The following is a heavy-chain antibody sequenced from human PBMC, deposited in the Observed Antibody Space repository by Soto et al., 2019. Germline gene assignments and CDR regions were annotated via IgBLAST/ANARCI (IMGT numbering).Heavy chain of an antibody. CDR3: ARHGARAMASTYYYYGMDV. Sequence: VESLKISCKGSGYSFTSYWISWVRQMPGKGLEWMGRIDPSDSYTNYSPSFQGHVTISADKSISTAYLQWSSLKASDTAMYYCARHGARAMASTYYYYGMDVWGQGTTVTVSS. CDR2: IDPSDSYT. D-gene: IGHD5-18*01. J-gene: IGHJ6*02. CDR1: GYSFTSYW. V-gene: IGHV5-10-1*01.